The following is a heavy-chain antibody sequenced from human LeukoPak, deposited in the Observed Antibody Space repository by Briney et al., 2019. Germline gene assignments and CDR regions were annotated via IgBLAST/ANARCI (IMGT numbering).Heavy chain of an antibody. CDR2: IYTGGGR. D-gene: IGHD6-19*01. CDR3: AKPGGDGWSPEY. Sequence: GGSLRLSCAASGFTVSSYYMNWVRQAPGKELEWVSVIYTGGGRYYADSVRGRFTISRDTSKNMVFLQMNSLRAEDTAVYYCAKPGGDGWSPEYWGQGTLVTVSS. J-gene: IGHJ4*02. V-gene: IGHV3-53*01. CDR1: GFTVSSYY.